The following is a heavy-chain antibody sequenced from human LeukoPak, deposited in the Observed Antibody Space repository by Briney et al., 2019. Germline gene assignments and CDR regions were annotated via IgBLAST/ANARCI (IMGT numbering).Heavy chain of an antibody. J-gene: IGHJ4*02. CDR2: ISYDGSNK. CDR1: GFTLSTYG. D-gene: IGHD6-19*01. V-gene: IGHV3-30*18. CDR3: AKDRIGVAAPKAYFDY. Sequence: GRSLILSCAASGFTLSTYGMHWVRQAPGRGLEWVAVISYDGSNKYYADSVKGRFTISRDNSKNTVYLQMNSLTTEDTAVYYCAKDRIGVAAPKAYFDYWGQGTLVTVSS.